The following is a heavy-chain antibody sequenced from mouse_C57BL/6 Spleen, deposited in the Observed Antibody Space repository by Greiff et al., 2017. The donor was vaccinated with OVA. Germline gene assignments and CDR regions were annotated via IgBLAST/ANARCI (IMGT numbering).Heavy chain of an antibody. Sequence: QVQLKQPGAELVKPGASVKMSCKASGYTFTSYWITWVKQRPGQGLEWIGDLYPGSGSTNYNEKFKSKATLTVDTSSSTAYMQLSSLTSEDSAVYYCATDRQDGYWWFAYWGQGTLVTVSA. CDR1: GYTFTSYW. V-gene: IGHV1-55*01. J-gene: IGHJ3*01. D-gene: IGHD2-3*01. CDR3: ATDRQDGYWWFAY. CDR2: LYPGSGST.